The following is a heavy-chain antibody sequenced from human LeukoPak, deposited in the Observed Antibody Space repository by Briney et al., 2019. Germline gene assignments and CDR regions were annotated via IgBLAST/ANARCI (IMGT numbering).Heavy chain of an antibody. V-gene: IGHV1-69*13. J-gene: IGHJ6*03. CDR3: ASGVYDILTGDYYYYYMDV. D-gene: IGHD3-9*01. CDR2: IIPIFGTA. Sequence: GASVKVSCKASGGTFSSYAISWVRQAPGQGLEWMGGIIPIFGTANYAQKFQGRVTITADESTSTAYMELSSLRSEDTAVYYCASGVYDILTGDYYYYYMDVWGKGTTVTISS. CDR1: GGTFSSYA.